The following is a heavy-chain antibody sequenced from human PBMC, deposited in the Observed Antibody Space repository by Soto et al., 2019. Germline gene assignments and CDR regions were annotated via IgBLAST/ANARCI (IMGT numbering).Heavy chain of an antibody. D-gene: IGHD5-18*01. V-gene: IGHV4-59*01. J-gene: IGHJ5*02. CDR2: IYDSGST. CDR3: AREHGFSYGLHYFAP. Sequence: SETLSLTCTVSGGSINNYYWSWIRQPPGKGLEWIGYIYDSGSTNYNPSLKSRVTMSVDTSKNQFSLNLSSVTAADTAVYYCAREHGFSYGLHYFAPWGQGTLVTVSS. CDR1: GGSINNYY.